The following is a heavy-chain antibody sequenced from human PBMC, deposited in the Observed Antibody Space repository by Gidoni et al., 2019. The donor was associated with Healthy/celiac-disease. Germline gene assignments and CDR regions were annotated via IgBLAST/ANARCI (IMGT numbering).Heavy chain of an antibody. CDR3: ARATLAAMWADAFDI. CDR1: GYTFTSYY. D-gene: IGHD2-2*01. J-gene: IGHJ3*02. CDR2: INPSGGST. V-gene: IGHV1-46*03. Sequence: QVQLVQSGAEVKKPGASVKVSCKASGYTFTSYYMHWVRQAPGQGLEWMGIINPSGGSTSYAQKFQGRVTMTRDTSTSTVYMELSSLRSEDTAVYYCARATLAAMWADAFDIWGQGTMVTVSS.